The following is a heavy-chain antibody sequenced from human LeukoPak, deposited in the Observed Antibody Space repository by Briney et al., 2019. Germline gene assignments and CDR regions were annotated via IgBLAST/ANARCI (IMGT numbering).Heavy chain of an antibody. Sequence: PGGSLRLSCAASGFTFSKYEMHWVRQAPGKGLEWVTYISYDGSIQYYADSVKGRFTISRDNSKNTLYLQMNSLRAEDTAVYYCAKGPRYCSSTSCYRYFDLWGRGTLVTVSS. V-gene: IGHV3-30*04. CDR3: AKGPRYCSSTSCYRYFDL. J-gene: IGHJ2*01. CDR2: ISYDGSIQ. D-gene: IGHD2-2*01. CDR1: GFTFSKYE.